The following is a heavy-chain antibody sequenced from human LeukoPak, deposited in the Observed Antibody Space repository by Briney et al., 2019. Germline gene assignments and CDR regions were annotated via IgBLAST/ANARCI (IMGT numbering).Heavy chain of an antibody. Sequence: GGSLRLSCAVSGFTFSSYWMSWVRQAPGKGLEWVANIKQDGSEKYYVDSVKGRFTISRDNAKNSLYLQMNSLRAEDTAVYYCARDFERWYRYYFDYWGQGTLVTVSS. CDR2: IKQDGSEK. J-gene: IGHJ4*02. V-gene: IGHV3-7*01. CDR3: ARDFERWYRYYFDY. D-gene: IGHD4-23*01. CDR1: GFTFSSYW.